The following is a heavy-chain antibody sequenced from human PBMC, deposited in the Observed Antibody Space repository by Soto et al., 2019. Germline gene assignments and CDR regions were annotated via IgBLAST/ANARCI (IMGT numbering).Heavy chain of an antibody. J-gene: IGHJ4*02. Sequence: PSETLSLTCAVSGGSISSGGYSWSWIRQPPGKGLEWIGYIYHSGSTYYNPSLKSRVTISVDRSKNQFSLKLSSVTAADTAVYYCARGIVGATTTPDFDYWGQGTLVTVSS. CDR2: IYHSGST. CDR1: GGSISSGGYS. D-gene: IGHD1-26*01. V-gene: IGHV4-30-2*01. CDR3: ARGIVGATTTPDFDY.